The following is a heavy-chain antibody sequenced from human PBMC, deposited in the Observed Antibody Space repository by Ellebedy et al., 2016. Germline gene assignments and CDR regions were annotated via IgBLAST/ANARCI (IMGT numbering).Heavy chain of an antibody. CDR3: TRRGHDGFTSNWPAEVFDV. J-gene: IGHJ3*01. D-gene: IGHD1-1*01. CDR2: MNSDGSRR. V-gene: IGHV3-74*01. CDR1: GFTFDHYW. Sequence: GGSLRLSCAASGFTFDHYWMDWVRQAPGKGLVWVSRMNSDGSRRDYADSVKGRFTTSRDTAKNTLYLQMNSLRAEDTAVYYCTRRGHDGFTSNWPAEVFDVWGQGTIVTVSS.